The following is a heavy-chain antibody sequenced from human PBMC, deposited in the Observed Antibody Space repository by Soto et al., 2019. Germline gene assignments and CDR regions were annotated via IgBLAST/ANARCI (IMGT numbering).Heavy chain of an antibody. CDR3: ARDLTLVVPAAHY. V-gene: IGHV3-21*01. CDR2: ISSSSYI. CDR1: GFTFSSYS. D-gene: IGHD2-2*01. J-gene: IGHJ4*02. Sequence: PGGSLRLSCAASGFTFSSYSMNWVRQAPGKGLEWVSSISSSSYIYYADSVKGRFTISRDNAKNSLYLQMNSLRAEDTAVYYCARDLTLVVPAAHYWGQGTLVTVSS.